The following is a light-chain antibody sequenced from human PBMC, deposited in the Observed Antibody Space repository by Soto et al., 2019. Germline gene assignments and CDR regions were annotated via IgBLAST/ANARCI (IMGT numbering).Light chain of an antibody. CDR1: SSDVGNYNL. CDR3: CSYAGSVV. V-gene: IGLV2-23*01. CDR2: EGN. Sequence: HSALTQPASVSGSPGQSITISCTGTSSDVGNYNLVSWYQQHLGKAPKVIIYEGNKRPSGVSNRFSGSKSDNTASLTISGLQAEDEAEYYCCSYAGSVVFGGGTKLTVL. J-gene: IGLJ2*01.